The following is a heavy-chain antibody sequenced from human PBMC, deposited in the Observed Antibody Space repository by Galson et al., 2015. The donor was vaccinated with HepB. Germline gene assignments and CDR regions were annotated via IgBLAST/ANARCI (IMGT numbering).Heavy chain of an antibody. D-gene: IGHD1-1*01. J-gene: IGHJ4*02. CDR2: INYNGDHT. CDR1: GFTFGSHD. CDR3: AKDSNWEPGY. V-gene: IGHV3-23*01. Sequence: SLRLSCAGSGFTFGSHDMNWVRQAPGKGLEWVANINYNGDHTSYADSVRGRFTISRDNSRNTLYLQINSLRVDDTAFYYCAKDSNWEPGYWGRGTLVTVSS.